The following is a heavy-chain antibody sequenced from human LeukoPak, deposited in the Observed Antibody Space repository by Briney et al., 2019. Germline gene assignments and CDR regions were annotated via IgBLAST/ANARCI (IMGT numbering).Heavy chain of an antibody. Sequence: GGSLRLSCAASGFTFSTYSMKWVRQAPGKGLEWVSYISDSSAMYYADSVRGRFTISRENDKNSLFLQMNSLRAEDTAVYYCPRDGGYSGYDADCWGQGTLVTVSS. CDR1: GFTFSTYS. CDR3: PRDGGYSGYDADC. CDR2: ISDSSAM. J-gene: IGHJ4*02. V-gene: IGHV3-48*01. D-gene: IGHD5-12*01.